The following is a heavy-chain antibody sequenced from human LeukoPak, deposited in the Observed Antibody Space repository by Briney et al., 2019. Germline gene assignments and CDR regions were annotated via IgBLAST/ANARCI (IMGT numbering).Heavy chain of an antibody. D-gene: IGHD5-18*01. V-gene: IGHV4-34*01. Sequence: SETLSLTCAVYGGSFSGYYWSWIRQPPGKGLEWIGEINHSGSTYYNPSLKSRVTISVDRSKNQFSLKLSSVTAADTAVYYCARVGYSYGFDYWGQGTLVTVSS. CDR3: ARVGYSYGFDY. CDR2: INHSGST. J-gene: IGHJ4*02. CDR1: GGSFSGYY.